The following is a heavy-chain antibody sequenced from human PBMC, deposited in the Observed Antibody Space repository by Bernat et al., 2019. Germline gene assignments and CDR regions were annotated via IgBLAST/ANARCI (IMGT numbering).Heavy chain of an antibody. J-gene: IGHJ4*01. Sequence: EVQVVESGGGLVQPGGSLRLSCAASGFSFSDHWMTWVRQAPGKGLEWVTNINQDGTEKYYVDSVKGRLTISRDNAKNSLYLQMNSLRAEDTAVYYCASGRVTPDNWGQGTMVTVSS. D-gene: IGHD2-21*02. CDR3: ASGRVTPDN. V-gene: IGHV3-7*03. CDR1: GFSFSDHW. CDR2: INQDGTEK.